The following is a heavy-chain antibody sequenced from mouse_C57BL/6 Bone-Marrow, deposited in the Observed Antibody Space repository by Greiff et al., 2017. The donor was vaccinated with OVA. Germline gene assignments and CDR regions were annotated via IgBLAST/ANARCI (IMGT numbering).Heavy chain of an antibody. J-gene: IGHJ4*01. CDR3: ARGLYYYGVGYYAVDN. D-gene: IGHD1-1*01. Sequence: VQLQQSGAELARPGASVKLSCKASGYTFTSYGISWVKQRTGQGLEWIGEIYPRSGNTYYNEKFKGKATLTADKSSSTAYMKLLSLTSEDSAVYFCARGLYYYGVGYYAVDNWGQGTAVTVS. CDR2: IYPRSGNT. CDR1: GYTFTSYG. V-gene: IGHV1-81*01.